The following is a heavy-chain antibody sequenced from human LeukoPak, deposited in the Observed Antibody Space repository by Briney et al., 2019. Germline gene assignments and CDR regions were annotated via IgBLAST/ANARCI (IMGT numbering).Heavy chain of an antibody. J-gene: IGHJ4*02. V-gene: IGHV3-23*01. CDR2: ISGSGGST. CDR1: GFTFSSYA. D-gene: IGHD3-22*01. CDR3: AKGRPTYYYDSSGYGFDY. Sequence: GGSLRLSCAASGFTFSSYAMSWVRQAPGKGLEWVSAISGSGGSTYYADSAKGRFTISRDNSKNTLYLQMNSLRAEDTAVYYCAKGRPTYYYDSSGYGFDYWGQGTLVTVSS.